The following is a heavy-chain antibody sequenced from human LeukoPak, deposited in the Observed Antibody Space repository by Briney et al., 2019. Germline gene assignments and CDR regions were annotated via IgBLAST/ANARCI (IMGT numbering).Heavy chain of an antibody. Sequence: ASVKVSCKASGYTFTSYYMHWVRQAPGQGLEWMGIINPSGGSTSYAQKFQGRVTMTRDTSTSTVYMELSSLRSEDTAVYYCARDAALDYYGSGSYLVDYWGQGTLVTVSS. J-gene: IGHJ4*02. CDR2: INPSGGST. D-gene: IGHD3-10*01. CDR3: ARDAALDYYGSGSYLVDY. V-gene: IGHV1-46*01. CDR1: GYTFTSYY.